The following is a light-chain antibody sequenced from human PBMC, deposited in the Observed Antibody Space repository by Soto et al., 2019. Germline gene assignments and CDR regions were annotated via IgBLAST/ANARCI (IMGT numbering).Light chain of an antibody. Sequence: EIVLTQSPATLSLSPGERATLSCRASQRVSKYLAWYQQKPGQAPRLLIYNASNRATGIPVRFSGSGSGTDFTITISSLELEDFAVYYCQQRHNWPRTFGQGTKVEI. J-gene: IGKJ1*01. V-gene: IGKV3-11*01. CDR2: NAS. CDR1: QRVSKY. CDR3: QQRHNWPRT.